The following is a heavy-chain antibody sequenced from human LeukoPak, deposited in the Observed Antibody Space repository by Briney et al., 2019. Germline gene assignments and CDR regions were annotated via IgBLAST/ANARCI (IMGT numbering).Heavy chain of an antibody. CDR2: INSDGGST. D-gene: IGHD6-25*01. V-gene: IGHV3-74*01. Sequence: GGSLRLSCAASGFTFDDYGMSWVRQAPGKGLVWVSRINSDGGSTIYTDSVKGRFTISRDNAKNTLYLQMNSLRAEDTAVYYCARRSAAKDAFDIWGQGTKVTVSS. J-gene: IGHJ3*02. CDR3: ARRSAAKDAFDI. CDR1: GFTFDDYG.